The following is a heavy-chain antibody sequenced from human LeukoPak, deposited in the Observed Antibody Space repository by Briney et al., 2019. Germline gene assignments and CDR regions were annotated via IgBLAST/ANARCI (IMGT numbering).Heavy chain of an antibody. D-gene: IGHD6-19*01. CDR1: GFTFDDYG. Sequence: RSGGSLRLSCAASGFTFDDYGMSWVRQTPGKGLEWVSGINWNGGRIAYVDSVKGRFTISRDNAKNSLYLQMNSLRAEDTAAYYCARGYSSGWYDYWGQGIRVTVSS. CDR3: ARGYSSGWYDY. V-gene: IGHV3-20*04. CDR2: INWNGGRI. J-gene: IGHJ4*02.